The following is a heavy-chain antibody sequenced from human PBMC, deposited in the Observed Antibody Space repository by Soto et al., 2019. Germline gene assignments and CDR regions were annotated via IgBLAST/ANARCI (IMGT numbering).Heavy chain of an antibody. V-gene: IGHV4-31*03. Sequence: SETLSLTCTVSGGSISSGGYYWSWIRQHPGKGLEWIGYIYYSGSTYYNPSLKSRVTISVDTSKNQFSLKLSSVTAADTAVYYCAGFDVDTAMEKNYYYYGMDVWGQGTTVTVPS. CDR1: GGSISSGGYY. CDR3: AGFDVDTAMEKNYYYYGMDV. J-gene: IGHJ6*02. CDR2: IYYSGST. D-gene: IGHD5-18*01.